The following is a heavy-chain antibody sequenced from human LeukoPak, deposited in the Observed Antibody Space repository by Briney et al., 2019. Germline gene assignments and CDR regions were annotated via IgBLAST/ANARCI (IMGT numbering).Heavy chain of an antibody. CDR2: IRYDGSNK. CDR1: GFTFSSYG. Sequence: GGSLRLSCAASGFTFSSYGMHWVRQAPGKGLEWVAFIRYDGSNKYYADSVKGRFTISRDNSKNTLYLQMDSLRAEDTAVYYCAKAGYDILTGYYNVGGYYFDYWGQGTLVTVSS. V-gene: IGHV3-30*02. D-gene: IGHD3-9*01. CDR3: AKAGYDILTGYYNVGGYYFDY. J-gene: IGHJ4*02.